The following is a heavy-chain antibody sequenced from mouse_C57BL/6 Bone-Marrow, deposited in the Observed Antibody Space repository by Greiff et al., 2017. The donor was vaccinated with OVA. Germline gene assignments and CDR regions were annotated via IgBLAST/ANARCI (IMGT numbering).Heavy chain of an antibody. Sequence: EVQGVESGPVLVKPGASVKMSCKASGYTFTDYYMNWVKQSHGKSLEWIGVINPYNGGTSYNQKFKGKATLTVDKSSSTAYMELNSLTSEDSAVYYCARSDYGSRGWGQGTTLTVSS. D-gene: IGHD1-1*01. J-gene: IGHJ2*01. CDR1: GYTFTDYY. CDR3: ARSDYGSRG. CDR2: INPYNGGT. V-gene: IGHV1-19*01.